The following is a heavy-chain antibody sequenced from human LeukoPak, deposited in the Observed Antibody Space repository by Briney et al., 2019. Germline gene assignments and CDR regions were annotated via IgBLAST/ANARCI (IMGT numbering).Heavy chain of an antibody. J-gene: IGHJ4*02. V-gene: IGHV3-23*01. CDR1: GFIFSNYA. CDR3: AKGSRYYDSSGLYYFDY. D-gene: IGHD3-22*01. CDR2: IDSTGAYT. Sequence: GGSLRLSCAASGFIFSNYAMSWVRQAPGKGLEWVSAIDSTGAYTWYADSVKGRFTISRDNSKNTLYLQMNSLRAEDTAVYYCAKGSRYYDSSGLYYFDYWGQGTLVTVSS.